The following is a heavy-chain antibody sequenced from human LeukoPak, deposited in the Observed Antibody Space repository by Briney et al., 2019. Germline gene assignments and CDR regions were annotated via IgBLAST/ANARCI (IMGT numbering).Heavy chain of an antibody. CDR2: IYYSGST. D-gene: IGHD6-13*01. Sequence: ETPCLTCTVSGGSISSYYWSWIRQPPGKGLEWIGYIYYSGSTNYSPSLKSRLTISVDTSKNQFSLKLSSVTAADTAVYYCARTYGSSGLGYFDLWGPGNLVTVSS. V-gene: IGHV4-59*01. CDR3: ARTYGSSGLGYFDL. J-gene: IGHJ2*01. CDR1: GGSISSYY.